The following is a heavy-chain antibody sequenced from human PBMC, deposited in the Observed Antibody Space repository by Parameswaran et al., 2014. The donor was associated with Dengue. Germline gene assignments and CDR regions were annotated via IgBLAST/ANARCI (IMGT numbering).Heavy chain of an antibody. CDR3: ARVAYGSGSYSTGYFDD. D-gene: IGHD3-10*01. J-gene: IGHJ4*02. CDR2: IYYSGST. V-gene: IGHV4-59*01. Sequence: WIRQPPGKGLEWIGYIYYSGSTNYNPSLRSRVTISVDTSKNQFSLNLSSVTAADTAVYYCARVAYGSGSYSTGYFDDWGPGNPGHRLL.